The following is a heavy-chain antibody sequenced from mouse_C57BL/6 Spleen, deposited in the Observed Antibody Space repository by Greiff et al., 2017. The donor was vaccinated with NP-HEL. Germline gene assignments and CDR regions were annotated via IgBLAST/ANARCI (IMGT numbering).Heavy chain of an antibody. CDR3: TTLRGYGRN. V-gene: IGHV14-4*01. CDR2: IDPENGDT. Sequence: EVQLQQSGAELVRPGASVKLSCTASGFNIKDDYMHWVKQRPEQGLEWIGWIDPENGDTEYASKFQGKATITADTSSNTAYLQLSSLTSEDTAVYYCTTLRGYGRNWGQGTLVTVSA. D-gene: IGHD2-2*01. CDR1: GFNIKDDY. J-gene: IGHJ3*01.